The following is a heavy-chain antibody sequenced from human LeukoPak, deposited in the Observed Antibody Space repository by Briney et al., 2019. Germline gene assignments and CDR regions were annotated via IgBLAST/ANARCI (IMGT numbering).Heavy chain of an antibody. V-gene: IGHV3-30*18. CDR3: AKDDYGDYAFDY. Sequence: GRSLRLSCAASGFTFSSYGMHWVRQAPGKGLEWVAVISYDGSNKYYADSVKGRFTISRDNSKNTLYLQMNSLRAEDTAVYYCAKDDYGDYAFDYWGQGTLVAVSS. J-gene: IGHJ4*02. CDR1: GFTFSSYG. CDR2: ISYDGSNK. D-gene: IGHD4-17*01.